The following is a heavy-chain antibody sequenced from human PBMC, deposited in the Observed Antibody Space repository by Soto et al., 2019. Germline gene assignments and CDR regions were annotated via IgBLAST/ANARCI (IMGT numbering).Heavy chain of an antibody. CDR2: ISYGSSYT. V-gene: IGHV3-11*06. J-gene: IGHJ5*02. D-gene: IGHD3-22*01. Sequence: QVQLVESGGGLVKPGGTLRLSCTGSGFTFSDYYMTWIRQAPGKGLEWVSDISYGSSYTKYADSVKGRLTISRDNAKNSLFLQMNKLRTEDTAIYYCARDPNNSSSWWLDPWGRGALVTVAS. CDR1: GFTFSDYY. CDR3: ARDPNNSSSWWLDP.